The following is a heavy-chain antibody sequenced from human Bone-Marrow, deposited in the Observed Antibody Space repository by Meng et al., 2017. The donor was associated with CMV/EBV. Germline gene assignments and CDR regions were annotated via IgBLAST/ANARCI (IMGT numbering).Heavy chain of an antibody. CDR3: ARGTARGGENFDY. Sequence: QLVQACAWVKNPGPSVMVSCKASGFPFPGYYMHWVRQAPGQGLEWIGWINPNRGGTNYAQKFQGRVTMTRDTSISTAYMELSRLRSDDTAVYYCARGTARGGENFDYWGQGTLVTVSS. J-gene: IGHJ4*02. CDR2: INPNRGGT. D-gene: IGHD4-23*01. CDR1: GFPFPGYY. V-gene: IGHV1-2*02.